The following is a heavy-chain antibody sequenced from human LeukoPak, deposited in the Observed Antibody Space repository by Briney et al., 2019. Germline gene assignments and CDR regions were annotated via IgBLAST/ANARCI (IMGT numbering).Heavy chain of an antibody. CDR3: ARDTGYTSGWAFDY. CDR2: IYYSGST. Sequence: SETLSLTCTVSGGSISSYYWSWIRQPPGKGLEWIGYIYYSGSTNYNPSLKSRVTISVDTSKNQFSLKLSSVTAADTAVYYCARDTGYTSGWAFDYWGQGTLVTVSS. V-gene: IGHV4-59*01. CDR1: GGSISSYY. J-gene: IGHJ4*02. D-gene: IGHD6-19*01.